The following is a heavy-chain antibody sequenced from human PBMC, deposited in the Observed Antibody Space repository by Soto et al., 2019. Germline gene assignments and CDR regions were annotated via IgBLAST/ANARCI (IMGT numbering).Heavy chain of an antibody. CDR1: GFTFSSYA. CDR3: AKAGYYDSSGYSYFDY. Sequence: PRGSLRLSRAASGFTFSSYAMSWVRQAPGKGLEWVSAISGSGGSTYYADSVKGRFTISRDNSKNTLYLQMNSLRAEDTAVYYCAKAGYYDSSGYSYFDYWGQGTLVTVSS. D-gene: IGHD3-22*01. J-gene: IGHJ4*02. V-gene: IGHV3-23*01. CDR2: ISGSGGST.